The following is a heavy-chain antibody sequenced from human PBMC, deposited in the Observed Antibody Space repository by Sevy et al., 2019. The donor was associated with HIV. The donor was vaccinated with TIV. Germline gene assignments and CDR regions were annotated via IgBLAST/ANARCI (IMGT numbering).Heavy chain of an antibody. D-gene: IGHD2-15*01. Sequence: SETLSLTCAVYGGSFSGYYWSLIRQPPGKGLEWIGEINHSGSTNYNPSLKSRVTISVDTSKNQFSLKLSSVTAADTAVYYCASTPGGFFDYWGQGTLVTVSS. V-gene: IGHV4-34*01. J-gene: IGHJ4*02. CDR1: GGSFSGYY. CDR2: INHSGST. CDR3: ASTPGGFFDY.